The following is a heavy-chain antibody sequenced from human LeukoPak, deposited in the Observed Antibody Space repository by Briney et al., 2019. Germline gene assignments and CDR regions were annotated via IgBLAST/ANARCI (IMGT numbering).Heavy chain of an antibody. J-gene: IGHJ4*02. CDR1: GFSVGGSY. CDR2: IYSGAGT. D-gene: IGHD2-21*02. Sequence: GGSLRLSCAASGFSVGGSYMSWVRQAPGKGLEWVSVIYSGAGTHYAPSVKDRFTISRDNSKNTLYLDMNSLRAEDTALYYCTRGQSYCGADCYSDWGQGTLVTVSS. V-gene: IGHV3-66*01. CDR3: TRGQSYCGADCYSD.